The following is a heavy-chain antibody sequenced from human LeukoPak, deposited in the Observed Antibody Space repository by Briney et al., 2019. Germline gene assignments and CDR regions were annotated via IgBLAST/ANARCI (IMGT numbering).Heavy chain of an antibody. CDR2: IIPIFGTA. CDR1: GGTFSSYA. J-gene: IGHJ4*02. V-gene: IGHV1-69*13. CDR3: ARDYDSSGHHLGY. Sequence: ASVKVSCKASGGTFSSYAISWVRQAPGQGLEWMGGIIPIFGTANYAQKFQGRVTITADESTSTAYMELSSLRSEDTAVYYCARDYDSSGHHLGYWGQGTLVTVSS. D-gene: IGHD3-22*01.